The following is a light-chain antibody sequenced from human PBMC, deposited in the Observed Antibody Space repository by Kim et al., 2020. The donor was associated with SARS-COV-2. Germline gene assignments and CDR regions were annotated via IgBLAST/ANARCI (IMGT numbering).Light chain of an antibody. V-gene: IGLV2-14*01. CDR1: SSDVGGYNY. CDR3: SSYTSSSTYA. CDR2: DVS. J-gene: IGLJ1*01. Sequence: QSALTQPASVSGSPGQSITISCTGTSSDVGGYNYVSWYQQHPGKAPKLMIYDVSKRPSGVSNRFSGSKSGNTDSLTISGLQAEDEADYYCSSYTSSSTYAFGTGTKVTVL.